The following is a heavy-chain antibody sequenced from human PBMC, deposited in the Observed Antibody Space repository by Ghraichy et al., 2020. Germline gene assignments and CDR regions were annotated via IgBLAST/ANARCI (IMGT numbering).Heavy chain of an antibody. Sequence: SCAASGFTFRSLWMSWVRQAPGKGLEWVANIKEDGGEKHYVDSVRGRFTISRDNAENSLFLQMNSLRAEDTAVYYCETWRSLDVWGQGTTVTVSS. J-gene: IGHJ6*02. CDR3: ETWRSLDV. V-gene: IGHV3-7*03. CDR2: IKEDGGEK. CDR1: GFTFRSLW.